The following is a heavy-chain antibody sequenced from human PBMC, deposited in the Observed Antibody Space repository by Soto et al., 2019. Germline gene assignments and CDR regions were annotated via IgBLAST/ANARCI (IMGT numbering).Heavy chain of an antibody. CDR3: ATYFHTYSGPQI. CDR1: GYVITSGYY. V-gene: IGHV4-38-2*01. D-gene: IGHD5-12*01. Sequence: SETLSLTCVVSGYVITSGYYWGWIRQPPGKGLEWIGTVDHSGSTYYDPSLQGRVTISIDTSKNQFSLKLTSVTAADTALYYCATYFHTYSGPQIWGQGTLVTVSS. CDR2: VDHSGST. J-gene: IGHJ4*02.